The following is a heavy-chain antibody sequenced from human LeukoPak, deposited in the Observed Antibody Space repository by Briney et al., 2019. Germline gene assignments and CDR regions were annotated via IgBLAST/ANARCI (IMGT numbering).Heavy chain of an antibody. J-gene: IGHJ5*02. V-gene: IGHV4-59*08. CDR1: GGSISSDY. CDR2: IYYSGST. D-gene: IGHD6-13*01. CDR3: ARQRLAAGSVWFDP. Sequence: SETLSLTCTVAGGSISSDYWSWIRQPPGKGLEWIGYIYYSGSTSNNPSLKSRVTISVDTSKNQFSLKLNSVTAADTAVYYCARQRLAAGSVWFDPWGQGTLVSVSS.